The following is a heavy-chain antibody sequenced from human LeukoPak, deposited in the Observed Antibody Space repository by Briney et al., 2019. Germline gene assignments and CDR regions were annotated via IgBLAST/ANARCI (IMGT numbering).Heavy chain of an antibody. CDR1: GFTFSSYS. CDR2: IISSSSYI. V-gene: IGHV3-21*01. Sequence: GGSLRLSCAASGFTFSSYSMNWVRQAPGKGLEWVSSIISSSSYIYYADSVKGRFTISRDDAKNSLYLQMNSLRAEDTAVYYCARGGYYGSGRMRYWGQGTLVTVSS. J-gene: IGHJ4*02. CDR3: ARGGYYGSGRMRY. D-gene: IGHD3-10*01.